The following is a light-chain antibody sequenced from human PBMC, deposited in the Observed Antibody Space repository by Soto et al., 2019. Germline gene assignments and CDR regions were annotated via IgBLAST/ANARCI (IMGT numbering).Light chain of an antibody. CDR2: AVS. V-gene: IGKV1D-12*01. J-gene: IGKJ5*01. CDR1: QAIIRW. CDR3: QQSHSFPIT. Sequence: DIQLTQSPSSVSASVGDRVTITCRASQAIIRWLAWYQQKPGKAPKLLIYAVSSLQRGVPSRFSGSGSGTDFTLTISSLHPDDFASYYCQQSHSFPITFGQGTRLDIK.